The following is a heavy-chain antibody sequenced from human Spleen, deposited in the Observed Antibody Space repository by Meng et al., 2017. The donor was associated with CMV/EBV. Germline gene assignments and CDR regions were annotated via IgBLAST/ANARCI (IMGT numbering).Heavy chain of an antibody. Sequence: SVKVSCKASGYTFSGYYIHWVRQAPGQGLEWMGGIIPIFGTANYAQKFQGRVTITTDESTSTAYMELSSLRSDDTAVYYCARSYVAAAVPTYWGQGTLVTVSS. D-gene: IGHD6-13*01. CDR2: IIPIFGTA. CDR3: ARSYVAAAVPTY. J-gene: IGHJ4*02. V-gene: IGHV1-69*05. CDR1: GYTFSGYY.